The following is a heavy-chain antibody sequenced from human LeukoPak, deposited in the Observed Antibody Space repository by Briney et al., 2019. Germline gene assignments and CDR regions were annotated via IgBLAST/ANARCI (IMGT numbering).Heavy chain of an antibody. CDR2: INPNSGGT. Sequence: ASVKVSCKASGYTFTGYYMHWVRQAPGQGLEWMGWINPNSGGTNYAQKFQGRVTMTRDTSISTAYMELSRLRSDDTAVYYCARDEYYYDSSGYRLFDYWGQGTLVTVSS. CDR3: ARDEYYYDSSGYRLFDY. V-gene: IGHV1-2*02. CDR1: GYTFTGYY. D-gene: IGHD3-22*01. J-gene: IGHJ4*02.